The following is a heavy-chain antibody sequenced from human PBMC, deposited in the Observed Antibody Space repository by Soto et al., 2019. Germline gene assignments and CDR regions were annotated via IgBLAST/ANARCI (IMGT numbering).Heavy chain of an antibody. V-gene: IGHV3-23*01. CDR3: ARRSSSWYFDY. CDR2: ISGSDGST. Sequence: EVQLLESGGGLVQPGGSLRLSCAASGFTFSSYAMNWVRQAPGKGLEWVSVISGSDGSTYYADSVKGRFTISRDNSKNTRNLQMNSLRAEDTAVYYCARRSSSWYFDYWGLGTLVTVSS. J-gene: IGHJ4*02. CDR1: GFTFSSYA. D-gene: IGHD6-13*01.